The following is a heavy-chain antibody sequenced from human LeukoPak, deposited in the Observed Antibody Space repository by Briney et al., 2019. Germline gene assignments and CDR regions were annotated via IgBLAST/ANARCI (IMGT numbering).Heavy chain of an antibody. CDR1: GFTFDDYA. Sequence: PGGSLRLSCAASGFTFDDYAMHWVRQAPGKGLEGVSGISWNSGSIGYADSVKGRFTISRDNAKNSLYLQMNSLRAEDTALYYCAKSGGYGDYVTYYFDYWGQGTLVTVSS. V-gene: IGHV3-9*01. D-gene: IGHD4-17*01. CDR2: ISWNSGSI. J-gene: IGHJ4*02. CDR3: AKSGGYGDYVTYYFDY.